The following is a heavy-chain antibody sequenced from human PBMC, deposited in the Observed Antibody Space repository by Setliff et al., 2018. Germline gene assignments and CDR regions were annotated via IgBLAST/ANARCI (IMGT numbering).Heavy chain of an antibody. Sequence: PSETLSLTCAAYGGTFSDYHWTWIRQSPEKGLEWIGEINHRGSTNYNPSLKSRVTISIDTSKDQFSLKLISTTAADTAVYYCARGRNIAARLLDSWGQGTLVTVSS. V-gene: IGHV4-34*01. J-gene: IGHJ4*02. CDR3: ARGRNIAARLLDS. CDR1: GGTFSDYH. D-gene: IGHD6-6*01. CDR2: INHRGST.